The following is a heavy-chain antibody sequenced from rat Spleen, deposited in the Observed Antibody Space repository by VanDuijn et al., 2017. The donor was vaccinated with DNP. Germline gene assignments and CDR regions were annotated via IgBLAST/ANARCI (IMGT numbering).Heavy chain of an antibody. J-gene: IGHJ2*01. V-gene: IGHV5-7*01. CDR3: AREGGLGANFDY. Sequence: EVQLVESGGGLVQPGRSMKLSCAASGFTFSNYDMAWVRQAPKKGLEWVATISYDGSSTYYRDSVKGRFNISRDNAKSTLYLQMDSLRSEDTATYYCAREGGLGANFDYWGQGVMVTVSS. CDR2: ISYDGSST. D-gene: IGHD5-1*01. CDR1: GFTFSNYD.